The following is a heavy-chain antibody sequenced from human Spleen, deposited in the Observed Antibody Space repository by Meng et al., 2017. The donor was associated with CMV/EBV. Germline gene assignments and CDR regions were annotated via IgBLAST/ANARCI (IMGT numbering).Heavy chain of an antibody. V-gene: IGHV3-30*04. D-gene: IGHD6-13*01. Sequence: GESLKISCAASGFTFSSYAMHWVRQAPGKGLEWVAVISYDGSNKYYADSVKGRFTISRDNAKNSLYLQMNSLRAEDTAVYYCAREVEAAATPYFDYWGQGTLVTVSS. J-gene: IGHJ4*02. CDR3: AREVEAAATPYFDY. CDR2: ISYDGSNK. CDR1: GFTFSSYA.